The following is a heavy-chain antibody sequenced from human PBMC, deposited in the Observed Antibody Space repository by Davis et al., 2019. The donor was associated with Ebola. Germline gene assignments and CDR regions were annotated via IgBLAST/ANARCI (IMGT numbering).Heavy chain of an antibody. CDR2: IRYDGSNK. CDR1: RFNFSTYG. CDR3: AKGSVTIFGVAPDYYGMDV. Sequence: GESLKISCAASRFNFSTYGMHWVRQAPGKGLEWVAFIRYDGSNKYYADSVKGRFTISRDNSKNTLYLQMNSLRAEDTAVYYYAKGSVTIFGVAPDYYGMDVWGKGTTVTVSS. J-gene: IGHJ6*04. V-gene: IGHV3-30*02. D-gene: IGHD3-3*01.